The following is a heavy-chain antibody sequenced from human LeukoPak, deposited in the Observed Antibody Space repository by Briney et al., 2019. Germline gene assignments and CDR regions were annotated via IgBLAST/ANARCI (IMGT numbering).Heavy chain of an antibody. Sequence: SSETLSLTCTVSGGSISSSSYYWGWIRQPPGKGLEWIGSIYHSGSTNYNPSLKSRVTTSVDKSKNQFSLKLSSVTAADTAVYYCARVRQPAYYYGMDVWGQGTTVTVSS. D-gene: IGHD4-17*01. V-gene: IGHV4-39*07. CDR3: ARVRQPAYYYGMDV. J-gene: IGHJ6*02. CDR2: IYHSGST. CDR1: GGSISSSSYY.